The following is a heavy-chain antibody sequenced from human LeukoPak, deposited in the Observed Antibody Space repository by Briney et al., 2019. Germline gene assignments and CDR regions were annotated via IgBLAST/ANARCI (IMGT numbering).Heavy chain of an antibody. V-gene: IGHV3-21*01. CDR1: GFTFSTYI. CDR3: ARGTTGGYSPSH. J-gene: IGHJ4*02. CDR2: ISGSSSYT. D-gene: IGHD5-12*01. Sequence: PGGSLRLSCAASGFTFSTYIMNWVRQAPGKGLEWVSSISGSSSYTFYADSVRGRFTISRDNAKNSLYLQMNSLRAEDTAVYYCARGTTGGYSPSHWGQGTLVTVSS.